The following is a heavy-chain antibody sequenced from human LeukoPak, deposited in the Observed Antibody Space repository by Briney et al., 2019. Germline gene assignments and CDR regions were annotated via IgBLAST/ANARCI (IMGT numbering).Heavy chain of an antibody. CDR3: ARDHDSSGYYYQYYFDY. J-gene: IGHJ4*02. V-gene: IGHV3-33*01. CDR2: IWYDGSNK. CDR1: GFTFSSYG. Sequence: GGSLRLSCAASGFTFSSYGMHWVRQAPGKGLEWVAVIWYDGSNKYYADSVKGRFTISRDNSKSTLYLQMNSLRAEDTAVYYCARDHDSSGYYYQYYFDYWGQGTLVTVSS. D-gene: IGHD3-22*01.